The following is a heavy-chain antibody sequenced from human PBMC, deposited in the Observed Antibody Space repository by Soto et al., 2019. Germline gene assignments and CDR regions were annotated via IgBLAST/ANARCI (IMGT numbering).Heavy chain of an antibody. D-gene: IGHD3-16*01. CDR1: GYTFTSYG. Sequence: VQLVQSGAEVKKPGASVKVSCKASGYTFTSYGISWVRQAPGQGLEWMGWISAYNGNTNYAQKLQGRVTMTTDTSTSTAYMELRSLRSDDTAVYYCARLSYDYVWGSSRPSAFDIWGQGTMVTVSS. J-gene: IGHJ3*02. V-gene: IGHV1-18*01. CDR3: ARLSYDYVWGSSRPSAFDI. CDR2: ISAYNGNT.